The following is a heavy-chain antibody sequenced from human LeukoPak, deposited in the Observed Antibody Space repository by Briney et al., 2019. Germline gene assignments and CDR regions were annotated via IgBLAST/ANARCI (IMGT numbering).Heavy chain of an antibody. CDR1: GFTFSSYA. CDR3: ARAALQMGNEAFDI. CDR2: ISYDGSNK. V-gene: IGHV3-30-3*01. D-gene: IGHD5-24*01. J-gene: IGHJ3*02. Sequence: GGSLRLSCAASGFTFSSYAMSWVRQAPGKGLEWVAVISYDGSNKYYADSVKGRFTISRDNSKNTLYLQMNSLRAEDTAVYYCARAALQMGNEAFDIWGQGTMVTVSS.